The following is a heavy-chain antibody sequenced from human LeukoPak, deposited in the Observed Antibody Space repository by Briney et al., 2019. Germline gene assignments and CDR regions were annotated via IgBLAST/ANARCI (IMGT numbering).Heavy chain of an antibody. D-gene: IGHD4-23*01. J-gene: IGHJ4*02. CDR1: GYKFTNFW. CDR2: IYPGDSDT. V-gene: IGHV5-51*01. Sequence: GESLKISCKASGYKFTNFWIGWVRQMPGKGLEWMGIIYPGDSDTRYSPSFQGQVTISADKSISTAYLQWSSLKASDTAMYYCATYYTGNSNFHYWGQGTLVTVSS. CDR3: ATYYTGNSNFHY.